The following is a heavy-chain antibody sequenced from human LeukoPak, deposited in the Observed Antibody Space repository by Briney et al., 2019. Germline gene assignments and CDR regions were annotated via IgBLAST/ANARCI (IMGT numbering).Heavy chain of an antibody. V-gene: IGHV1-46*01. J-gene: IGHJ4*02. CDR1: GYAFTSYY. D-gene: IGHD4-17*01. Sequence: ASVKVSCKASGYAFTSYYMHWVRQAPGQGLEWMGIINPSGGSTSYAQKFQGRVTMTRDMSTSTVYMELSSLRSEDTAVYYCARRPGYGDYSDYWGQGTLVTVSS. CDR2: INPSGGST. CDR3: ARRPGYGDYSDY.